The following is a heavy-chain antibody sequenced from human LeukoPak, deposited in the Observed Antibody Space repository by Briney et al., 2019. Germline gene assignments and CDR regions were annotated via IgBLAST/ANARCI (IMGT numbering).Heavy chain of an antibody. Sequence: PSETLSLTCTVSGGSISSGSYYWSWIRQPAGKGLEWIGRIYTSGSTNYNPSLKSRVTISVDTSKNQFSLKLSSVTAADTAVYYCARVPDCSSTSCNGPAFDIWGQGTMVTVSS. CDR2: IYTSGST. CDR1: GGSISSGSYY. D-gene: IGHD2-2*01. V-gene: IGHV4-61*02. CDR3: ARVPDCSSTSCNGPAFDI. J-gene: IGHJ3*02.